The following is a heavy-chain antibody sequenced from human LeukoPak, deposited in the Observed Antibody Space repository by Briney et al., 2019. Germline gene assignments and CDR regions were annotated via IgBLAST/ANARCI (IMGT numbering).Heavy chain of an antibody. CDR2: ISSSSTYI. V-gene: IGHV3-21*01. J-gene: IGHJ3*02. CDR3: ARDFLNAIDI. CDR1: GFTFSSYS. D-gene: IGHD2/OR15-2a*01. Sequence: GGSLRLSCAASGFTFSSYSMNWVRQAPGKGLEWVSSISSSSTYIYYADSVKGRFIISRDNAKNSLYLQMNSLRAEDTAVFYCARDFLNAIDIWGQGTMVTVSS.